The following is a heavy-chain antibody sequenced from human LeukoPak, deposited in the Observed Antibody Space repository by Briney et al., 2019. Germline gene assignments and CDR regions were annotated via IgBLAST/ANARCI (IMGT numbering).Heavy chain of an antibody. V-gene: IGHV3-23*01. J-gene: IGHJ4*02. CDR2: ISGSGGST. CDR1: GFTFSSYA. D-gene: IGHD2-15*01. Sequence: QAGGSLRLSCAASGFTFSSYAMSWVRQAPGKGLEWVSAISGSGGSTYYADSVKGRFTISRDNSKNTLYLQMNSLRAEDTAVYYCAKDTRKYTGDLLDIDYWGQGTLVTVSS. CDR3: AKDTRKYTGDLLDIDY.